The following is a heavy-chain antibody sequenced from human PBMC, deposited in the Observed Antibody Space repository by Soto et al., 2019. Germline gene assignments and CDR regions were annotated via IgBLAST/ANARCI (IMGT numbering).Heavy chain of an antibody. D-gene: IGHD5-12*01. Sequence: VGSLRLSCAASGFTFSDYYMSWIRQAPGKGLEWVSYISSSGSTIYYADSVKGRFTISRDNAKNSLYLQMNSLRAEDTAVYYCARSPIVATIDSYLDEWGQGTLVTVYS. CDR1: GFTFSDYY. CDR3: ARSPIVATIDSYLDE. J-gene: IGHJ4*02. V-gene: IGHV3-11*04. CDR2: ISSSGSTI.